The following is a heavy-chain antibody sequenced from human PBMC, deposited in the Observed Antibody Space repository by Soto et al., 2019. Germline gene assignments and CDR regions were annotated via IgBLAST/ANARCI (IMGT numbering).Heavy chain of an antibody. J-gene: IGHJ6*02. D-gene: IGHD3-3*01. CDR2: ISSSSYT. CDR3: ARDARRRGSYYDFWSGYYTDYYYGMDV. Sequence: TGGSLRLSCAASGFTFSDYYMSWIRQAPGKGLEWVSYISSSSYTNYADSVKGRFTISRDNAKNSLYLQMNSLRAEDTAVYYCARDARRRGSYYDFWSGYYTDYYYGMDVWGQGTTVTVSS. V-gene: IGHV3-11*06. CDR1: GFTFSDYY.